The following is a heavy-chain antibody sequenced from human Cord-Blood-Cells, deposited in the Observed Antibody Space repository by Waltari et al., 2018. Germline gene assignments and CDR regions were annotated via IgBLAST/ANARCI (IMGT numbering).Heavy chain of an antibody. Sequence: QLQLQESGPGLVKPSETLSLTCTVSGGSISSSSYYWGWSRQPPGKGLELIGSIYYSGSTYHNPSLKSRVTISVDTSKNQFSLKLSSVTAADTAVYYCASPYYDFWSGYYQEAFDIWGQGTMVTVSS. D-gene: IGHD3-3*01. CDR3: ASPYYDFWSGYYQEAFDI. CDR2: IYYSGST. J-gene: IGHJ3*02. CDR1: GGSISSSSYY. V-gene: IGHV4-39*01.